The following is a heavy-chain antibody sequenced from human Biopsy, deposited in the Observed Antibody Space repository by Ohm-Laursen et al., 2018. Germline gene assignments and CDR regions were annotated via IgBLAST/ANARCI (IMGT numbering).Heavy chain of an antibody. CDR3: AKARVAIRYFDI. J-gene: IGHJ2*01. Sequence: SLRLSCAASGFPFSDYYMRWIRQAPGKGLEWVSYISSGGTTIYYADSVKGRFTISRDNAKNSLYLQMNSLRAGDTALYYCAKARVAIRYFDIWGRGTLVTVSS. D-gene: IGHD2-15*01. CDR2: ISSGGTTI. V-gene: IGHV3-11*01. CDR1: GFPFSDYY.